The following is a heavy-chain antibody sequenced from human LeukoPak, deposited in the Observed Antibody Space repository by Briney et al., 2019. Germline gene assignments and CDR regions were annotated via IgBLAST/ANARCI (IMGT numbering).Heavy chain of an antibody. Sequence: GGSLRLSCAASGFTFDDYAMHWVRQAPGKGLEWVSGISWNSGSIGYAGSVKGRFTISRDNAKNSLYLQMNSLRAEDMALYYCAKGGDSDYYYYMDVWGKGTTVTVSS. CDR2: ISWNSGSI. V-gene: IGHV3-9*03. CDR1: GFTFDDYA. J-gene: IGHJ6*03. D-gene: IGHD3-10*01. CDR3: AKGGDSDYYYYMDV.